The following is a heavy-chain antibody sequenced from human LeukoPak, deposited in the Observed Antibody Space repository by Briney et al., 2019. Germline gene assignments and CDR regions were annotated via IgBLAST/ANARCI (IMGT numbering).Heavy chain of an antibody. CDR2: INPNSGGT. Sequence: ASVKVSCKASGYTFTGYYMHWVRQAPGQGLEWMGWINPNSGGTNYAQKFQGRVTMTRDTSISTAYMELSRLRSDDTAVYYCARATTVTTMYYYYGMDVWGQGTTVTVSS. CDR3: ARATTVTTMYYYYGMDV. D-gene: IGHD4-17*01. V-gene: IGHV1-2*02. CDR1: GYTFTGYY. J-gene: IGHJ6*02.